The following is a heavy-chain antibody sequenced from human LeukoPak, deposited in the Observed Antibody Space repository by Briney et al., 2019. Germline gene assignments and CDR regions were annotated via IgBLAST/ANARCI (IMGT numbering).Heavy chain of an antibody. CDR2: ISYDGSNK. D-gene: IGHD3-10*01. CDR3: AKGALFYYGSGSYSDHAFDI. Sequence: GGSLRLSCVATKFTFSSYALTWVRQAPGKGLEWVAVISYDGSNKYYADSVKGRFTISRDNSKNTLYLQMNSLRAEDTAVYYCAKGALFYYGSGSYSDHAFDIWGQGTMVTVSS. V-gene: IGHV3-30*18. CDR1: KFTFSSYA. J-gene: IGHJ3*02.